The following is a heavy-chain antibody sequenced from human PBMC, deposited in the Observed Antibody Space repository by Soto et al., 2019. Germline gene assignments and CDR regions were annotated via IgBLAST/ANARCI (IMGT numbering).Heavy chain of an antibody. Sequence: AASVKVFCKASGGTFSSYAISWVRQAPGQGLEWMGGIIPIFGTANYAQKFQGRVTITADESTSTAYMELSSLRSEDTAVYYCAMPPGIAAARNPYYFDYWGQGTLVIVSS. D-gene: IGHD6-13*01. CDR1: GGTFSSYA. J-gene: IGHJ4*02. CDR3: AMPPGIAAARNPYYFDY. V-gene: IGHV1-69*13. CDR2: IIPIFGTA.